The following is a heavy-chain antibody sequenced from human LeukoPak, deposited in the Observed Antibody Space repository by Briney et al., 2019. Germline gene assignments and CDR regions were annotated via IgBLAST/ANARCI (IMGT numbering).Heavy chain of an antibody. CDR3: AGGYSYGKKDY. J-gene: IGHJ4*02. CDR2: IYYSGST. CDR1: GGSISSYY. D-gene: IGHD5-18*01. Sequence: SETLSLTCTVSGGSISSYYWSWIRQPPGKGLEWIGYIYYSGSTNYNPSLKSRVTISVDTSKNQLSLKLSSVTAADTAVYYCAGGYSYGKKDYWGQGTLVTVSS. V-gene: IGHV4-59*01.